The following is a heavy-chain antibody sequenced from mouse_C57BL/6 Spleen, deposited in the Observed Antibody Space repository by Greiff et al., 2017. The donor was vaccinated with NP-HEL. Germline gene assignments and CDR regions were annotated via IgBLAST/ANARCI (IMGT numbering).Heavy chain of an antibody. Sequence: VQLQQSGPELVKPGASVKISCKASGYAFSSSWMNWVKQRPGKGLEWIGRIYPGDGDTNYNGKFKGKATLTADKSSSTAYMQLSSLTSADSAVYLCARENTTEGFAYWGQGTLVTVSA. CDR3: ARENTTEGFAY. D-gene: IGHD1-1*01. V-gene: IGHV1-82*01. J-gene: IGHJ3*01. CDR2: IYPGDGDT. CDR1: GYAFSSSW.